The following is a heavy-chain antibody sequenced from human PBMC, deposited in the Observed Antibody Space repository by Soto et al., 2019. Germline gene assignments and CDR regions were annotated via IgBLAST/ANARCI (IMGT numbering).Heavy chain of an antibody. J-gene: IGHJ5*02. CDR2: ISSSSSTI. CDR3: ARGQSIAARPIWFDP. CDR1: GLTFSSYS. Sequence: GGSLRLSCAASGLTFSSYSMNWVRQAPGKGLEWVSYISSSSSTIYYADSVKGRFTISRDNAKNSLYLQMNSLRDEDTAVYYCARGQSIAARPIWFDPWGQGTLVTVSS. D-gene: IGHD6-6*01. V-gene: IGHV3-48*02.